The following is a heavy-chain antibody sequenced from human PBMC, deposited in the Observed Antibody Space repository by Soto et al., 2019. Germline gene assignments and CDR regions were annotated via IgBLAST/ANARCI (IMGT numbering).Heavy chain of an antibody. V-gene: IGHV3-30*18. CDR1: GFTFSSYG. J-gene: IGHJ4*02. D-gene: IGHD6-6*01. Sequence: GGSLRLSCAASGFTFSSYGMHWVRQAPGKGLEWVAVISYDGSNKYYADSVKGRFTISRDNSKNTLYLQMNSLRAEDTAVYYCAKVHSHFGIAARPFDYWGQGTLVTVSS. CDR2: ISYDGSNK. CDR3: AKVHSHFGIAARPFDY.